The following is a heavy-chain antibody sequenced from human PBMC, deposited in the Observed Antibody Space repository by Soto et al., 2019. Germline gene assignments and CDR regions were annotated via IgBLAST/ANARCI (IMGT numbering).Heavy chain of an antibody. CDR3: ARQDSGYYYYFDY. CDR2: ISYDGSNK. D-gene: IGHD3-22*01. Sequence: QVKLVESGGGVVQPGRSLRLSCAASGYTFSSYAMHWVRQAPGKGLEWVAVISYDGSNKYYADSVKGRFTISRDNSKNTLYLQMNSLRAEDTAVYYCARQDSGYYYYFDYWGQGTLVTVSS. CDR1: GYTFSSYA. V-gene: IGHV3-30-3*01. J-gene: IGHJ4*02.